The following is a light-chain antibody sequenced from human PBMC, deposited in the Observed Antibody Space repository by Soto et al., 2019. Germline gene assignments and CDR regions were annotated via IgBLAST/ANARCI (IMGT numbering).Light chain of an antibody. V-gene: IGLV2-8*01. CDR1: SSDVGGYND. J-gene: IGLJ1*01. CDR2: EDS. CDR3: QSYDSSLSGCPYV. Sequence: QSALTQPPSASGSPGQSVTISCTGTSSDVGGYNDVSWYQQHPGTAPKLLIYEDSKRPSGVPDRFSGSKSGTSASLAITGLQAEDEADYYCQSYDSSLSGCPYVFGTGTKVTVL.